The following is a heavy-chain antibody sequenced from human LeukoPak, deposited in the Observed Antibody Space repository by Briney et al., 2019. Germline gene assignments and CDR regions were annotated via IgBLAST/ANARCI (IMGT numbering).Heavy chain of an antibody. CDR1: GYSISSGYY. J-gene: IGHJ6*03. D-gene: IGHD4-17*01. CDR2: ISHSGGT. CDR3: ARVTYGSYYNYYYMDV. Sequence: SETLSLTCIVSGYSISSGYYWGWIRQPPGKGLEWIGSISHSGGTFYNTSLQSRVTISVDTSKNQFSLKLSSVTAADTAVYYCARVTYGSYYNYYYMDVWGKGTTVTVPS. V-gene: IGHV4-38-2*02.